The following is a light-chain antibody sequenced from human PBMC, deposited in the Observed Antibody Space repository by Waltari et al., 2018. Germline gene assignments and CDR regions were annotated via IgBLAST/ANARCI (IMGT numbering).Light chain of an antibody. CDR2: YDS. J-gene: IGLJ3*02. Sequence: YVLTQPPSMSVAPGKTATITCGGNNIGTKSVHWYQQKPGQAPKLVISYDSDRPSGIPERFSGSGSGTDFTLTISSLRAEDVAVYSCQEYYSVFGTFGQGTK. V-gene: IGLV3-21*04. CDR1: NIGTKS. CDR3: QEYYSVFGT.